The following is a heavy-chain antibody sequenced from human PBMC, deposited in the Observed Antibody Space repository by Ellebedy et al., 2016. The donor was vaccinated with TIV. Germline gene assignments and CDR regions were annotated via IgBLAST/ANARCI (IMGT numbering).Heavy chain of an antibody. CDR2: IFPGDSAT. J-gene: IGHJ3*01. Sequence: GESLKISCKGSGYSFTSFWIGWVRQMPGKGLEWMGIIFPGDSATRYSPSFQGQVTMSADKSISTAYLQWSSLEASDTAIYYCARRRGFDYDNSGYAFDVWGQGTMVTVSS. CDR3: ARRRGFDYDNSGYAFDV. D-gene: IGHD3-22*01. CDR1: GYSFTSFW. V-gene: IGHV5-51*01.